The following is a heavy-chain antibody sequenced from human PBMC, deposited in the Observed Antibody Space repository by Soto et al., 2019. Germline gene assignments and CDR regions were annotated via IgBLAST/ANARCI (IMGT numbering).Heavy chain of an antibody. D-gene: IGHD3-9*01. J-gene: IGHJ6*03. V-gene: IGHV4-34*01. Sequence: PSETLSLTCAVYGGSFSGYYWSWIRQPPGKGLEWIGEINHSGSTNYNPSLKSRVTISVDTSKNQFSLKLSSVTAADTAVYYCARGLRYFDWLLDYYYYMDVWGKGTTVTVSS. CDR1: GGSFSGYY. CDR2: INHSGST. CDR3: ARGLRYFDWLLDYYYYMDV.